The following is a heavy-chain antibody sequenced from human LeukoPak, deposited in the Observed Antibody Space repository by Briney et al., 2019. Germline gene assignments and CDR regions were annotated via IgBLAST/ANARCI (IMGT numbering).Heavy chain of an antibody. CDR3: AKEDSSSWSPNTDAFDI. CDR1: GFTFSRYG. D-gene: IGHD6-13*01. Sequence: GGSLRLSCAASGFTFSRYGMHWVRQAPGKGLECVAFIRYDGSNKYYADSVKGRFTISRDNSKNTLYLQMNSLRAEDTAVYYCAKEDSSSWSPNTDAFDIWGQGTMVTVSS. J-gene: IGHJ3*02. V-gene: IGHV3-30*02. CDR2: IRYDGSNK.